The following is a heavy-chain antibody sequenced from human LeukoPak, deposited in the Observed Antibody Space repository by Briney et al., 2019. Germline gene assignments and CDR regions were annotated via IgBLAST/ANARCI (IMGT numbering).Heavy chain of an antibody. Sequence: SETLSLTCTISGGSISSYYWSWIRQPPGKGLEWIGYIYYSGSTNYNPSLKSRVTISVDTSKNQFSLKLSSVTAADTAVYYCARGSSSSPWDWFDPWGQGTLVTVSS. D-gene: IGHD6-6*01. CDR2: IYYSGST. V-gene: IGHV4-59*01. CDR3: ARGSSSSPWDWFDP. J-gene: IGHJ5*02. CDR1: GGSISSYY.